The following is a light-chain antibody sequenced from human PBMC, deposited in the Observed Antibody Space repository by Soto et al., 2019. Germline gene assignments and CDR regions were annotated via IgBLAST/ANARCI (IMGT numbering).Light chain of an antibody. CDR2: GAS. V-gene: IGKV3-20*01. J-gene: IGKJ5*01. Sequence: EIVLTQSPGTLSFSPGERATLSCRASQSLSSSYLAWYQQTPGQAPSLLIYGASSRATGIPDRFSGSGSGTVFTLTISRLEPEDFAVYYCQQSGSSPITFGQGTRLEIK. CDR3: QQSGSSPIT. CDR1: QSLSSSY.